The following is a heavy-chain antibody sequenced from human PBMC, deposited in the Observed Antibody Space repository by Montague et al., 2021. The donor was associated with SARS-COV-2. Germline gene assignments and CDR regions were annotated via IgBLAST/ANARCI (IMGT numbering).Heavy chain of an antibody. J-gene: IGHJ6*02. V-gene: IGHV3-23*01. CDR3: AKEISSSWIASYYGMDV. D-gene: IGHD6-13*01. CDR2: ISGSGGST. CDR1: GFTFSSYV. Sequence: SLRLSCAASGFTFSSYVMSWVRQAPGKWLEWVSAISGSGGSTYYADSVKGRFTISRDNSKNTLYLQMNSLRAEDTAVYYCAKEISSSWIASYYGMDVWGQGTTVTVSS.